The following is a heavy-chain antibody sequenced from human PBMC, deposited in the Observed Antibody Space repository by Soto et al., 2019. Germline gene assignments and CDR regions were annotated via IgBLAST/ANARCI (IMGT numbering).Heavy chain of an antibody. CDR3: ARDLKLRFLEWSAPLLGYYYGMDV. V-gene: IGHV1-46*01. Sequence: ASVKVSGEASGYTFTSYYIHWVRQAPGQGLEWMGIINPSGGSTSYAQKFQGRVTMTRDTSTSTVYMELSSLRSEDTAVYYCARDLKLRFLEWSAPLLGYYYGMDVWGQGTTVTVSS. D-gene: IGHD3-3*01. J-gene: IGHJ6*02. CDR1: GYTFTSYY. CDR2: INPSGGST.